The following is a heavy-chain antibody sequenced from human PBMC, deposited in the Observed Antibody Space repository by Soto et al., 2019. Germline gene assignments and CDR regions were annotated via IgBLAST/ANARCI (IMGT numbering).Heavy chain of an antibody. V-gene: IGHV1-18*04. CDR2: ISAYNGNT. Sequence: APVRVSCKASGYTFTSYCISRVRRPPGQGLEWMGWISAYNGNTNYAHKLQGRVTMTTDTATRTAYMELRSLRSDDTAVYYCERDDLEGRAGYHDGLAVCGQRSTVT. J-gene: IGHJ6*02. CDR3: ERDDLEGRAGYHDGLAV. D-gene: IGHD2-21*02. CDR1: GYTFTSYC.